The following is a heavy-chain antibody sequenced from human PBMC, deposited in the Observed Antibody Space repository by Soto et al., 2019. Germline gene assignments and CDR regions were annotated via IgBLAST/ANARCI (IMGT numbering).Heavy chain of an antibody. V-gene: IGHV4-61*01. D-gene: IGHD4-17*01. CDR1: GGSVSSGSYY. CDR3: AGEAVTTYRLDY. Sequence: PSETLSLTCTVSGGSVSSGSYYWSWIRQPPGKGLEWIGYIYYSGSTNYNPSLKSRVTISVDTSKNQFSLKLSSVTAADTAVYYCAGEAVTTYRLDYWGQGTLVTVSS. J-gene: IGHJ4*02. CDR2: IYYSGST.